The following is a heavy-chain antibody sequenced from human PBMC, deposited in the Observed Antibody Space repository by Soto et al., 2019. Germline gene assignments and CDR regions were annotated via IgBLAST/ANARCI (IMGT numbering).Heavy chain of an antibody. Sequence: TSETLSLTCAVSGGSISSSNWWSWVRQPPREGLEWIGEIYHSGSTNYNPSLKSRVTISVEKSKNQFSLKLSSVTAADTAVYYCAREGTLIAAARHFDYWGQGTLVTVSS. CDR3: AREGTLIAAARHFDY. CDR1: GGSISSSNW. D-gene: IGHD6-13*01. CDR2: IYHSGST. J-gene: IGHJ4*02. V-gene: IGHV4-4*02.